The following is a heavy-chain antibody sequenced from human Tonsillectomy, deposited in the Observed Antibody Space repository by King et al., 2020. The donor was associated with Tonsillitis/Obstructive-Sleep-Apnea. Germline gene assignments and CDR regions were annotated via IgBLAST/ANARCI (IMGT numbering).Heavy chain of an antibody. V-gene: IGHV4-39*01. D-gene: IGHD2-2*01. Sequence: QLQESGPGLVKPSETLSLTCTVSGGSISSSSYYWGWIRQPPGKGLEWIGSIYYSGSTYYNPSLKSRVTISVDTSKNQFSLKRSSVTAAETAVYYCARGPTKYCSSTSCYEYYFDYWGQGTLVTVSS. CDR1: GGSISSSSYY. CDR3: ARGPTKYCSSTSCYEYYFDY. CDR2: IYYSGST. J-gene: IGHJ4*02.